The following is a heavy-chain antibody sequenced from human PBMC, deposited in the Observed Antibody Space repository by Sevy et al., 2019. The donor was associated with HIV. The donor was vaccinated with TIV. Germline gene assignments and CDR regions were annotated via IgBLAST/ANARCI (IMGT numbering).Heavy chain of an antibody. V-gene: IGHV3-7*01. D-gene: IGHD2-2*01. J-gene: IGHJ5*02. CDR1: GFTFSTYW. CDR3: ARDQGCSSTSCSNWCDP. Sequence: GGSLRLSCAASGFTFSTYWMTWVRQAPGKGLEWVANIKEDGSEKYYVHSVKGRFTISRDNAKNSLYLQMNSLRAEDTAVYYCARDQGCSSTSCSNWCDPWGQGTLVTVSS. CDR2: IKEDGSEK.